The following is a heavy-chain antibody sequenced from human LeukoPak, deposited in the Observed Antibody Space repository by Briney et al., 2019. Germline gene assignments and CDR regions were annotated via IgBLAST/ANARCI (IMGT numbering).Heavy chain of an antibody. Sequence: GGSLRLSCSASGLTLSGYWMHWVRQIPGKGLVWVSRIDSDGSGTSYADSVKGRFTISRDDVKNMLYLQMNSLRVEDAGLYYCSTVEHFWGQGTLVTVSS. D-gene: IGHD1/OR15-1a*01. CDR2: IDSDGSGT. V-gene: IGHV3-74*01. CDR1: GLTLSGYW. CDR3: STVEHF. J-gene: IGHJ4*02.